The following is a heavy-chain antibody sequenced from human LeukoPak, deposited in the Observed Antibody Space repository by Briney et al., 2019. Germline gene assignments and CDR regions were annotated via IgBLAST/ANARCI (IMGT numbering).Heavy chain of an antibody. D-gene: IGHD3-22*01. Sequence: SVKVSCKASGGTFISYAISWVRQAPGQGLEWMGGITPIFGTANYAQKFQGRVTITADESTSTAYMELSSLRSENTAVYYCARDSSGPLRFFQHWGQGTLVTVSS. CDR3: ARDSSGPLRFFQH. CDR2: ITPIFGTA. CDR1: GGTFISYA. V-gene: IGHV1-69*13. J-gene: IGHJ1*01.